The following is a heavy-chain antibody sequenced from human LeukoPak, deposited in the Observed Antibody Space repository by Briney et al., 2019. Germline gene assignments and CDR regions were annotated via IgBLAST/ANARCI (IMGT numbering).Heavy chain of an antibody. CDR2: IKSKTDRGTT. J-gene: IGHJ4*02. CDR3: TWVGAKYYFDY. CDR1: GFTFNHAW. Sequence: GGSLRLSCAASGFTFNHAWMSWVRQAPGKGLEWVGRIKSKTDRGTTDYAAPVKGRFTISRDDSKSTLYLQMNSLKTEDTAVYYCTWVGAKYYFDYWGQGTLVTVSS. D-gene: IGHD1-26*01. V-gene: IGHV3-15*01.